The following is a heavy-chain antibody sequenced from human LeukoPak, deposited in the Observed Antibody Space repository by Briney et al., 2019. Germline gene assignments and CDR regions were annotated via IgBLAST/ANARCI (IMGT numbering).Heavy chain of an antibody. CDR2: ISSSGSTI. CDR1: GFTFSDYY. CDR3: AREDERSCSGGSCYSPPFLYYYYYYMDV. D-gene: IGHD2-15*01. J-gene: IGHJ6*03. V-gene: IGHV3-11*04. Sequence: GGSLRLSCAASGFTFSDYYMSWIRQAPGKGLEWVSYISSSGSTIYYADSVKGRFTISRDNAKNSLYLQMNSLRAEDTAVYYCAREDERSCSGGSCYSPPFLYYYYYYMDVWGKGTTVTVSS.